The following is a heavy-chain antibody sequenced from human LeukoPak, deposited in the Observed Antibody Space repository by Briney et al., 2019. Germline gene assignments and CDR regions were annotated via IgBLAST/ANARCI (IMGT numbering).Heavy chain of an antibody. CDR2: IDPSDSYT. D-gene: IGHD6-13*01. V-gene: IGHV5-10-1*01. Sequence: GESLKISCKGSGYSFTNYWIGWVRQMPGKGLEWMGRIDPSDSYTNYSPSFQGHVTISADKSISTAYLQWSSLKASDTAMYYCARWGSMWQQLVPDYWGQGTLVTVSS. CDR1: GYSFTNYW. CDR3: ARWGSMWQQLVPDY. J-gene: IGHJ4*02.